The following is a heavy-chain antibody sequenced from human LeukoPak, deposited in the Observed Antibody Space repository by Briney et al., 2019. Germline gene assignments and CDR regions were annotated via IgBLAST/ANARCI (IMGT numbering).Heavy chain of an antibody. D-gene: IGHD2-15*01. CDR3: AKDRTYCSGGSCYSFDY. Sequence: GGSLRLSCAASGFTFSSYAMSWVRQAPGKGLEWLSAISGSGGSTYYADSVKGRFTISRDNSKNTLYLQMNSLRAEDTAVYYCAKDRTYCSGGSCYSFDYWGQGTLVTVSS. V-gene: IGHV3-23*01. CDR2: ISGSGGST. J-gene: IGHJ4*02. CDR1: GFTFSSYA.